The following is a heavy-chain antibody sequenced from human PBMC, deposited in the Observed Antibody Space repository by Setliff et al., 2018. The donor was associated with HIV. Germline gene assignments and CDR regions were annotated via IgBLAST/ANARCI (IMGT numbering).Heavy chain of an antibody. Sequence: SETLSLTCTVSAYSIRNGYYWGWIRQSPCKWLGWIGTLYYDGNTYYNPSLKSRVTMSVDTSKNQFSLNLNSVNAADTAVYYCARETIRSGHPSEAGFDFWGQGALVTVSS. D-gene: IGHD6-19*01. CDR2: LYYDGNT. CDR1: AYSIRNGYY. CDR3: ARETIRSGHPSEAGFDF. V-gene: IGHV4-38-2*02. J-gene: IGHJ4*02.